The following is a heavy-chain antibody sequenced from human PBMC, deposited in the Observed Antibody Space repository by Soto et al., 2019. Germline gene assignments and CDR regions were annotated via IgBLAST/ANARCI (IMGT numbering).Heavy chain of an antibody. Sequence: LRLSCAASGFTFSDYYMSWIRQAPGKGLEWVSYISSSSSYTNYADSVKGRFTISRDNAKNSLYLQMNSLRAEDTAVYYCARDRSRYCCSTSCQQYYYYGMDVWGHGTTVTVSS. CDR1: GFTFSDYY. V-gene: IGHV3-11*06. CDR2: ISSSSSYT. CDR3: ARDRSRYCCSTSCQQYYYYGMDV. J-gene: IGHJ6*02. D-gene: IGHD2-2*01.